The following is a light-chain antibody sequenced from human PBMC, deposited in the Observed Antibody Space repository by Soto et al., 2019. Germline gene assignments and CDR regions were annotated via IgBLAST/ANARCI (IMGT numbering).Light chain of an antibody. Sequence: DVVLTQIPLSSPVTVGQSASISCRSSQSLLHVDGQTYLSWFHQRPGQPPRLLIHRVSNRFSGVPDRISSRGAGTDFALTFSSVAAEAVEIYYCMQGPHYRPYTFGQGTRLEIK. CDR3: MQGPHYRPYT. CDR1: QSLLHVDGQTY. CDR2: RVS. V-gene: IGKV2-24*01. J-gene: IGKJ2*01.